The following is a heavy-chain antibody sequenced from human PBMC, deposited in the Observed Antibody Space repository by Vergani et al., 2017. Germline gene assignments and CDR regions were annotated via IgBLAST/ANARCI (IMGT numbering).Heavy chain of an antibody. J-gene: IGHJ4*02. CDR1: GYTFTNYP. Sequence: QVQLLQSGSELKKPGASVRISCEASGYTFTNYPLIWVRQAPGQGLEWMGWVNPNSGGTNYAQKFQGRVTMTRDTSISTAYMELNRLKSDDTAMYYCARDTRGGEWSGGYWGQGTLVTVSS. V-gene: IGHV1-2*02. D-gene: IGHD3-16*01. CDR2: VNPNSGGT. CDR3: ARDTRGGEWSGGY.